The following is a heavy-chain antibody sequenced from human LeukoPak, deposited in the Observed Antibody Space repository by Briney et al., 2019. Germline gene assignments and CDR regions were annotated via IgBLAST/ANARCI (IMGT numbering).Heavy chain of an antibody. J-gene: IGHJ4*02. V-gene: IGHV3-7*04. CDR1: GFTFSTYW. D-gene: IGHD2-2*01. Sequence: PGGSLRLSCAASGFTFSTYWMSWVRQAPGKGLEWVANIKEDGSAKYYVDSVKGRFTISRDNAKNSVYLQMNSLRAEDTAVYYCAREVRVVPHWGQGSLVTVCS. CDR3: AREVRVVPH. CDR2: IKEDGSAK.